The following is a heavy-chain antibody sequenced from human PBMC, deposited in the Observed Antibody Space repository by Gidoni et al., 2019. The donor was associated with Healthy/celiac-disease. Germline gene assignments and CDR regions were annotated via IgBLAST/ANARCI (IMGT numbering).Heavy chain of an antibody. CDR2: ISGSGGST. V-gene: IGHV3-23*01. CDR3: AKSSSWSQGEFDY. D-gene: IGHD6-13*01. Sequence: EVQLLESGGGLVQPGGSLRLSCAAAGFPFSSYAMSWVRQAPGKGLEWVSAISGSGGSTYYADSVKGRFTISRDNSKNTLYLQMNSLRAEDTAVYYCAKSSSWSQGEFDYWGQGTLVTVSS. CDR1: GFPFSSYA. J-gene: IGHJ4*02.